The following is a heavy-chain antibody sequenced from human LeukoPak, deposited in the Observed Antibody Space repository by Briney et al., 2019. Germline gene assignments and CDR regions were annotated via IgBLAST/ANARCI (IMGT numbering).Heavy chain of an antibody. CDR1: GYTSTSYG. J-gene: IGHJ3*02. CDR2: ISAYNGIT. D-gene: IGHD3-3*01. V-gene: IGHV1-18*01. CDR3: ARASPITIFGVVIIEAFDI. Sequence: ASVKVSCKASGYTSTSYGISWVRQAPGQGLEWMGWISAYNGITNYAQKLQGRVTMTTDTSTSTAYMELRSLRSDDTAVYYCARASPITIFGVVIIEAFDIWGQGTMVTVSS.